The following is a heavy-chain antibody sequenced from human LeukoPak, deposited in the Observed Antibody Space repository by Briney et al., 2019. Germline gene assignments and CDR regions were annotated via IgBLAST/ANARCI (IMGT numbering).Heavy chain of an antibody. CDR2: IYYSGST. Sequence: SETLSLTCAVYGGSFSGYYWSWIRQPPGKGLEWIGYIYYSGSTYYNPSLKSRVTISVDTSKNQSSLKLSSVTAADTAVYYCARAGKDGYDSSGFYYWGQGTLVTVSS. CDR1: GGSFSGYY. J-gene: IGHJ4*02. CDR3: ARAGKDGYDSSGFYY. D-gene: IGHD3-22*01. V-gene: IGHV4-34*09.